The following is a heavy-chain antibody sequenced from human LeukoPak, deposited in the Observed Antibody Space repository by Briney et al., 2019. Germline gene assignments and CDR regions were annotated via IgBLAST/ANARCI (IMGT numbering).Heavy chain of an antibody. CDR2: FDLDGTSA. CDR3: ATSPPIKGGFDS. V-gene: IGHV3-74*01. Sequence: PGGSLRLSCAVSGFTVTSCCMHRVRQVPGKEPVWVSRFDLDGTSATYADSVKGRFIISRDSAKNTLYLQMNSLRAEDTAVYYCATSPPIKGGFDSWGQGTLVTVSS. D-gene: IGHD2-21*01. CDR1: GFTVTSCC. J-gene: IGHJ4*02.